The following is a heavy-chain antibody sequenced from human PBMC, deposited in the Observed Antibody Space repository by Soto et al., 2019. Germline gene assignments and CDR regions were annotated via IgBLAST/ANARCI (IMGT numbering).Heavy chain of an antibody. CDR1: GFTFSSYG. V-gene: IGHV3-30*18. D-gene: IGHD5-12*01. J-gene: IGHJ6*02. CDR3: AKDYLLQRWLQPYYYGMDV. CDR2: ISYDGSNK. Sequence: GGSLRLSCAASGFTFSSYGMHWVRQAPGKGLEWVAVISYDGSNKYYADSVKGRFTISRDNSKNTLYLQMNSLRAEDTAVYYCAKDYLLQRWLQPYYYGMDVWGQGTTVTVSS.